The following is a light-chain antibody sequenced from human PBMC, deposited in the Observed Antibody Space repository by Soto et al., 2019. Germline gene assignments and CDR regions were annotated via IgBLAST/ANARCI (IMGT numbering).Light chain of an antibody. V-gene: IGLV2-23*01. Sequence: QSVLAQPASVSGSPGQSITISCTGISTDVGSYDLVSWYKHPPGKAPKLIIYEGSKRPSGVSNRFSGSKSGNTASLTISWLQAEDEADYYCCSYAGSSALLFGGGTKVTVL. CDR2: EGS. J-gene: IGLJ2*01. CDR3: CSYAGSSALL. CDR1: STDVGSYDL.